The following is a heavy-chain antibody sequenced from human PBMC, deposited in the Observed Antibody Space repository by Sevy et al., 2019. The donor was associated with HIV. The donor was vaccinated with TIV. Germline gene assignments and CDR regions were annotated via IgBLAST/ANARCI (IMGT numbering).Heavy chain of an antibody. CDR1: GFTFSSYA. CDR2: ISGSGGST. D-gene: IGHD3-22*01. Sequence: GGSLRLSCAASGFTFSSYAMSWVRQAPGKGLEWVSAISGSGGSTYYADSVKGRFTISRDNSKNTLYLQMNILRAEDMAVYYCAKDGTYYYDSSGYYFDYWGQGTLVTVSS. V-gene: IGHV3-23*01. CDR3: AKDGTYYYDSSGYYFDY. J-gene: IGHJ4*02.